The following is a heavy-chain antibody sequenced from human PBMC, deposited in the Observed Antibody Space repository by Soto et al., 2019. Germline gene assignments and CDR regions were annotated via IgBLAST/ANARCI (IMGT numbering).Heavy chain of an antibody. CDR3: VSSSGWFGY. V-gene: IGHV3-48*02. D-gene: IGHD6-25*01. J-gene: IGHJ4*02. Sequence: EVQLVESGGGLVQPGGSLRLSCAASGFTFSSYNMNWVRQAPGKGLEWVSYISSSSSTIYFADSVKGRFTISRDNAKNSLYLQMSSLRDEDTAVYYCVSSSGWFGYWGQGTLVTVSS. CDR2: ISSSSSTI. CDR1: GFTFSSYN.